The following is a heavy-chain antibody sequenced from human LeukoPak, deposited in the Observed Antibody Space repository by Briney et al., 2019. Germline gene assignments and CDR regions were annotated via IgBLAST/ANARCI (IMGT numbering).Heavy chain of an antibody. CDR1: GGSISSSTYF. Sequence: SETLSLTCTVSGGSISSSTYFWGWIRQPPGKGLEWIGSIYYYSGSTYYNPSLKSRVTISVDTPKNQFSLKLSSVTAADTAVYYCARRAGSGSTKVFDIWGQGTMVTVSS. CDR2: IYYYSGST. D-gene: IGHD3-10*01. V-gene: IGHV4-39*01. CDR3: ARRAGSGSTKVFDI. J-gene: IGHJ3*02.